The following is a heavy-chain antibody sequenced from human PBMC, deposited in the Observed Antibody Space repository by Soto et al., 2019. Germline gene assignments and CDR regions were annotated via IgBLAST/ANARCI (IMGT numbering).Heavy chain of an antibody. CDR3: ARGGGGATTGTLPLLDYYDGMDV. J-gene: IGHJ6*02. D-gene: IGHD1-1*01. Sequence: ASVKVSCKASGGTFSSYAISWVRQAPGQGLEWMGGIIPIFGTANYAQKFQGRVTITADESTSTAYMELSSLRSEDTAVYYCARGGGGATTGTLPLLDYYDGMDVWSQGTTVTVSS. CDR2: IIPIFGTA. CDR1: GGTFSSYA. V-gene: IGHV1-69*13.